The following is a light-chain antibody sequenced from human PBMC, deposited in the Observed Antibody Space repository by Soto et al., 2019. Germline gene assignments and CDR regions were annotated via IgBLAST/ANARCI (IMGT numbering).Light chain of an antibody. CDR1: SSDVGRYNH. Sequence: QSVLTQPASVSGSPGQSITISCTGTSSDVGRYNHVSWYQRHPDKAPKLMIYDVINRPSGVSNRFSGSKSGNTASLTISGLQAEDEADYYCSSYTTSGTQVFGTGTKVTVL. J-gene: IGLJ1*01. V-gene: IGLV2-14*01. CDR2: DVI. CDR3: SSYTTSGTQV.